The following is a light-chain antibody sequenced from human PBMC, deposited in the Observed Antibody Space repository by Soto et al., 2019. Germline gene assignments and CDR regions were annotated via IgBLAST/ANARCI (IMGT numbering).Light chain of an antibody. CDR1: QNISTW. Sequence: IQVYKSVVTLSGTKRDRVTITCSASQNISTWLDRYQQKPGKAPKLRIYKASTLKSAVPSRFSGGGSGTEFTFTISSLQADDVVPDCCKVYENYSCPSAQGSILDIK. V-gene: IGKV1-5*03. CDR3: KVYENYSCP. CDR2: KAS. J-gene: IGKJ1*01.